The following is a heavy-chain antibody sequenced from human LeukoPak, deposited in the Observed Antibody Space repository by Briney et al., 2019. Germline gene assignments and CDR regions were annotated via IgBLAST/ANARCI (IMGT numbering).Heavy chain of an antibody. J-gene: IGHJ4*02. CDR2: INPSDGDR. V-gene: IGHV1-46*01. D-gene: IGHD3-10*01. CDR3: AKDGGSYSADY. Sequence: ASVKVSCKASGYTFPSYFMHWVRQAPGQGLGWVGIINPSDGDRRNAQKFQGRVTMTRDTSTSTVYMELSSLRSEDTAVYYCAKDGGSYSADYWGQGTLVTVSS. CDR1: GYTFPSYF.